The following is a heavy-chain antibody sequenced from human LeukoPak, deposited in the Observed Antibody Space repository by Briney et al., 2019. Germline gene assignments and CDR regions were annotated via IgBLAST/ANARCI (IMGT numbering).Heavy chain of an antibody. Sequence: GGSLRLSCAASGFDFNIYEMIWVRQAPGKEPEWISYISSSGSLVYYAGSVKGRFTVSRDNAQKSLFLQMNGLRVEDTAMYYCARDSLHNYGGTGYGYYFDYWGQGTPVTVSS. D-gene: IGHD4/OR15-4a*01. V-gene: IGHV3-48*03. CDR1: GFDFNIYE. CDR3: ARDSLHNYGGTGYGYYFDY. J-gene: IGHJ4*02. CDR2: ISSSGSLV.